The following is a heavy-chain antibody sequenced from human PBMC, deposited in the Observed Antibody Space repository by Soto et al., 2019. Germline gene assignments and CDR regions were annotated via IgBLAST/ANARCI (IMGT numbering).Heavy chain of an antibody. CDR3: ARVEDIVATQYNWFDT. J-gene: IGHJ5*02. V-gene: IGHV4-31*03. D-gene: IGHD5-12*01. Sequence: QVQLQESGPGLVKPSQTLSLTCTVSGGSISSGGYYWSWIRQHPGKGLEWIGYIYYSGSTYYNPSIKSRVTMSVDTSKNPFSLKLSSVTAADTAVYYCARVEDIVATQYNWFDTWGQGTLVTVSS. CDR1: GGSISSGGYY. CDR2: IYYSGST.